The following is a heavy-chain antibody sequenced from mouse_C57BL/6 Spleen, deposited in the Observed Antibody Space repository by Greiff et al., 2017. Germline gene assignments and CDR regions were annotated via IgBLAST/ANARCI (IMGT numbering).Heavy chain of an antibody. CDR1: GFSLTSYA. D-gene: IGHD1-1*01. V-gene: IGHV2-9-1*01. J-gene: IGHJ4*01. Sequence: VHLVESGPGLVAPSQSLSITCTVSGFSLTSYAISWVRQPPGTGLEWLGVIWTGGGPNYNSALKSRLSISKDNSKNQVFLKMNSLQTDDTARYYCARKNYGSSYKAMDYGGQGTSVTVSS. CDR3: ARKNYGSSYKAMDY. CDR2: IWTGGGP.